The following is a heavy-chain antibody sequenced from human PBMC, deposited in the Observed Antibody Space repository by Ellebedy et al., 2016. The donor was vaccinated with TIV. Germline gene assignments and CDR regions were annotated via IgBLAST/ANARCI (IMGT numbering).Heavy chain of an antibody. Sequence: GESLKISCAASGFTFRSYAMSWIRQAPGKGLEWVSTISISGGSTYYADSVKGRFTISRDNSKNTLYLQMHSLRVEDTAVYYCAHHCSSTNCHEYWGQGTLVLVSS. J-gene: IGHJ4*02. D-gene: IGHD2-2*01. CDR2: ISISGGST. V-gene: IGHV3-23*01. CDR1: GFTFRSYA. CDR3: AHHCSSTNCHEY.